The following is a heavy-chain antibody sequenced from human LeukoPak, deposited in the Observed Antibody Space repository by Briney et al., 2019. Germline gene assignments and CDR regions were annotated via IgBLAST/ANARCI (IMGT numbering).Heavy chain of an antibody. J-gene: IGHJ4*02. Sequence: ASVKVSCKASDYTFTSYGISWVRQAPGQGLEWMGRINPSSGGTNYAQKFQGRVTMTRDTSINTAYMALSSLRSDDTAVYYCARGPSGSDYWGQGTLVTVSS. CDR1: DYTFTSYG. V-gene: IGHV1-2*06. CDR3: ARGPSGSDY. D-gene: IGHD3-10*01. CDR2: INPSSGGT.